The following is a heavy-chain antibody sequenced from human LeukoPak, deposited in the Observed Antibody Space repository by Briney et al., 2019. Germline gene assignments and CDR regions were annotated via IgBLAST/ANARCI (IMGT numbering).Heavy chain of an antibody. J-gene: IGHJ4*02. CDR1: GGSISSYY. CDR2: IYYSGST. Sequence: SETLSLTCTVSGGSISSYYWSWIRQPPGKGLGWIGYIYYSGSTNYNPSLKSRVTMSVDTSKNQFSLKVNSVTAADTAMYYCASDLGGFEEWLPFHNWGQGILVTVSS. D-gene: IGHD3-3*01. V-gene: IGHV4-59*08. CDR3: ASDLGGFEEWLPFHN.